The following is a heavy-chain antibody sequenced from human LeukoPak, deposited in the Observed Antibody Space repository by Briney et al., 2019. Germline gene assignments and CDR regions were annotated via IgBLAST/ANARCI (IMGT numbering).Heavy chain of an antibody. CDR3: AKISSALLSSSGDY. CDR2: ISGSGGST. Sequence: PGGSLRLSCAASGFTFDTYWMSWVRQAPGKGLEWVSAISGSGGSTYYADSVKGRFTISRDNSKNTLYLQMNSLRAEDTAVYYCAKISSALLSSSGDYWGQGTLVTVSS. V-gene: IGHV3-23*01. J-gene: IGHJ4*02. D-gene: IGHD6-6*01. CDR1: GFTFDTYW.